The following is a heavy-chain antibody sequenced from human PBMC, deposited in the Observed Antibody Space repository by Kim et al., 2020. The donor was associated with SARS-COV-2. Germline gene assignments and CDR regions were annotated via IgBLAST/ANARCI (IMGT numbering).Heavy chain of an antibody. CDR3: AKVSPDTTVPAAPDNWFDP. J-gene: IGHJ5*02. CDR2: ISGSGGST. D-gene: IGHD2-2*01. V-gene: IGHV3-23*01. CDR1: GFTFSSYA. Sequence: GGSLRLSCAASGFTFSSYAMSWVRQAPGKGLEWVSAISGSGGSTYYADSVKGRFTISRDNSKNTLYLQMNSLRAEDTAVYYCAKVSPDTTVPAAPDNWFDPWGQGTLVTVSS.